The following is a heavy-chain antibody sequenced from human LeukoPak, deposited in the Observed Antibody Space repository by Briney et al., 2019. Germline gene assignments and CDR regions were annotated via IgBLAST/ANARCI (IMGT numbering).Heavy chain of an antibody. Sequence: GRSLRLSCAASGFTFSSYAMHWVRQGPGKGLEWVAFISSDGRTEYNADSVKSRFTISRDNSKNTLYLQMNSLTTEDTAVYYCARGWGSGAWLIDSWGQGTLVSVSS. V-gene: IGHV3-30*04. J-gene: IGHJ4*02. CDR3: ARGWGSGAWLIDS. D-gene: IGHD3-16*01. CDR2: ISSDGRTE. CDR1: GFTFSSYA.